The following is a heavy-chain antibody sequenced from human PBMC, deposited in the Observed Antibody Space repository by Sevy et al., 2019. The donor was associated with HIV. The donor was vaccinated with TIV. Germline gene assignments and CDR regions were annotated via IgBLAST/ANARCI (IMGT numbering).Heavy chain of an antibody. CDR3: ARIGEYCSGGSCYDYYYGMDV. J-gene: IGHJ6*02. D-gene: IGHD2-15*01. CDR2: IIPIFGTA. Sequence: ASVKVSCKASGGTFSSYANSWVRQAPGQGLEWMGGIIPIFGTANYAQKFQGRVTITADESTSTAYMELSSLSSEDTAVYYCARIGEYCSGGSCYDYYYGMDVWGQGTTVTVSS. V-gene: IGHV1-69*13. CDR1: GGTFSSYA.